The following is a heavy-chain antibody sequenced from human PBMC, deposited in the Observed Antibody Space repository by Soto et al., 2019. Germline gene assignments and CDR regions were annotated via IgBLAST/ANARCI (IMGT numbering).Heavy chain of an antibody. J-gene: IGHJ4*02. CDR1: GFTFNNYA. D-gene: IGHD3-10*01. CDR3: AKGRGGSGSLTPRVDF. CDR2: ISGGGDTT. Sequence: EVQLLESGGGLVQPGGSLRLSCAASGFTFNNYAMTWVHQAPGKGLEWVSAISGGGDTTSYADSVKDRFTVSRDGSKNTLYLQMSSLRAEDTALYYCAKGRGGSGSLTPRVDFWGQGTLVTVSS. V-gene: IGHV3-23*01.